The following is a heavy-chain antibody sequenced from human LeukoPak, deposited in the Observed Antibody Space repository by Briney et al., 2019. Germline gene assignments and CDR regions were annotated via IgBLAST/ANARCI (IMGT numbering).Heavy chain of an antibody. CDR2: ISESGSGT. CDR1: GLTFSRYA. D-gene: IGHD5-18*01. CDR3: AKDIAQGYTFGSIEQDY. J-gene: IGHJ4*02. Sequence: GGSLSLSCAVSGLTFSRYAMSWVRQAPGKGLEWVSAISESGSGTYYADSVKGRFTISRDNSKDTLSLQMNSLRAEDTAVYYCAKDIAQGYTFGSIEQDYWGQGTLVTVSS. V-gene: IGHV3-23*01.